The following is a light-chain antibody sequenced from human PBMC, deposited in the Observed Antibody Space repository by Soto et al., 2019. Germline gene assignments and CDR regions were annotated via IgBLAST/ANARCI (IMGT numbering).Light chain of an antibody. J-gene: IGLJ2*01. Sequence: QSALTQPTSVSESPGQSITISCTGTSGDVGGYNYVSWYQQHPGKAPKLIIYEVSNRPSGVSNRFSGSKSGDTASLTISGLQAEDEADYYCYSYANSTTHVLFGGGTKLTVL. V-gene: IGLV2-14*01. CDR3: YSYANSTTHVL. CDR1: SGDVGGYNY. CDR2: EVS.